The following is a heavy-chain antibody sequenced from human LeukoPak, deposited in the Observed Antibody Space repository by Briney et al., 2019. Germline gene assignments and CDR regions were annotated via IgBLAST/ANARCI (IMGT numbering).Heavy chain of an antibody. CDR3: ARRPTRKTYNWFDP. D-gene: IGHD1-14*01. CDR2: MNPNSGNT. V-gene: IGHV1-8*01. Sequence: ASVKVSCKASGYTFTSYDINWVRQATGQGLEWMGWMNPNSGNTGYAQKFQGRVTMTRNTSISTAYMELSSLRSEDTVVYYCARRPTRKTYNWFDPWGQGTLVTVSS. CDR1: GYTFTSYD. J-gene: IGHJ5*02.